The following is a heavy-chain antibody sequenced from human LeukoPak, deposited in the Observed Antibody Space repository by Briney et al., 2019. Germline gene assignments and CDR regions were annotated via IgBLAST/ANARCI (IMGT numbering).Heavy chain of an antibody. V-gene: IGHV1-18*01. J-gene: IGHJ4*02. CDR3: ARASGPRDYFDY. CDR2: ISPYNGNT. Sequence: ASVKVSCKASGYTFTSYGISWVRQAPGQGLEWMGWISPYNGNTNYAQKLQGRVTMTKDTSTSTAYMELSSLRSDDTAVYYCARASGPRDYFDYWGQGTLVTVSS. CDR1: GYTFTSYG. D-gene: IGHD1-26*01.